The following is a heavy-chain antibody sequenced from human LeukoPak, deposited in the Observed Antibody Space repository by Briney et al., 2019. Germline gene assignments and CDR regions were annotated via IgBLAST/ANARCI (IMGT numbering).Heavy chain of an antibody. CDR3: ARDGDQKFWSGYSYHYYHGMDV. J-gene: IGHJ6*02. CDR1: GFTFSSYA. D-gene: IGHD3-3*01. Sequence: GRSLRLSCAASGFTFSSYAMHWVRQAPGKGLEWVAVISYDGSNKYYADSVKGRFTISRDNSKNTLYLQMNSLRPEDTAVYHCARDGDQKFWSGYSYHYYHGMDVWGQGTTVTVSS. V-gene: IGHV3-30-3*01. CDR2: ISYDGSNK.